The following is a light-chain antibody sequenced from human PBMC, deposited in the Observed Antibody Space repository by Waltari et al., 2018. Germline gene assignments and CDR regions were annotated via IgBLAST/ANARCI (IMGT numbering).Light chain of an antibody. CDR2: DVS. J-gene: IGLJ1*01. CDR3: SSYTSSSTYV. Sequence: QSALTQPASVSGSPGQSITISCTGTSRDFGDYHYIPWYQQHPGKAPKLMIYDVSSRPAGVSDHFSGSKSGNTASLTISGLQAEDEADYYCSSYTSSSTYVFGTGTKVTVL. CDR1: SRDFGDYHY. V-gene: IGLV2-14*03.